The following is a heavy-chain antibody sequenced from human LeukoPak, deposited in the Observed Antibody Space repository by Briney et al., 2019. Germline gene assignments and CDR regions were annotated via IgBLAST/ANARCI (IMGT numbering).Heavy chain of an antibody. Sequence: KPSETLSLTCAVYGGSFSGYYWSWIRQPPGKGLEWIGETHHSGGINYNSSLKSRLTISVDKSKDQFSLTLSSVTAADTAVYYCARHYYYYMDVWGKGTTVTVSS. CDR1: GGSFSGYY. CDR2: THHSGGI. CDR3: ARHYYYYMDV. V-gene: IGHV4-34*01. J-gene: IGHJ6*03.